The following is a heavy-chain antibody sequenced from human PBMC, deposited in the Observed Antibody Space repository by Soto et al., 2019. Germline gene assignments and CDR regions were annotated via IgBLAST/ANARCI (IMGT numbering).Heavy chain of an antibody. CDR3: ARGGISRFLGY. CDR1: GGSISSSNW. V-gene: IGHV4-4*02. D-gene: IGHD3-3*01. CDR2: IYPSGST. J-gene: IGHJ4*02. Sequence: QVQLQESGPGLVKPSGTLSLTCAVSGGSISSSNWWSWVRQPPGKGLEWIGEIYPSGSTNYNPSLKSRVTRSVDKAKNQFSLKLSSVTAADTAVYYCARGGISRFLGYWGQGTLVTVSS.